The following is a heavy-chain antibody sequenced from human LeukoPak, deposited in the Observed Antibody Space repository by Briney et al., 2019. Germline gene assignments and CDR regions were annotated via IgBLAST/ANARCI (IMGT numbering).Heavy chain of an antibody. CDR1: GFTFSNYW. J-gene: IGHJ4*02. V-gene: IGHV3-7*01. CDR2: IKQDGSET. D-gene: IGHD3-10*01. Sequence: QAGGSLRLSCTASGFTFSNYWMSWVRQAPGKGLEWVANIKQDGSETYYLDSVKGRFTISRDNAKNSLCLQMHSLRVEDTAVYYCARTIGYGSGNDQAGGWGQGTLVTVSS. CDR3: ARTIGYGSGNDQAGG.